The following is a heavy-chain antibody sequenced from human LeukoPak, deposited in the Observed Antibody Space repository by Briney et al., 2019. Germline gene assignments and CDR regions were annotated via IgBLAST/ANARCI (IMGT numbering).Heavy chain of an antibody. CDR1: GGTFSSYA. Sequence: ASVKVSCKASGGTFSSYAISWVRQAPGQGLEWMGGIIPIFGTTNYAQKLQGRVTMTTDTSTSTAYMELRSLRSDDTAVYYCARGDYYDSSGYFVYWGQGTLVTVSS. CDR3: ARGDYYDSSGYFVY. J-gene: IGHJ4*02. CDR2: IIPIFGTT. D-gene: IGHD3-22*01. V-gene: IGHV1-69*05.